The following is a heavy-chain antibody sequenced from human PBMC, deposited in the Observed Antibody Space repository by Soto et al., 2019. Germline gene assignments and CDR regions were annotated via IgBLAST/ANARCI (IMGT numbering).Heavy chain of an antibody. CDR2: VKSKTYGGTT. J-gene: IGHJ4*02. CDR3: TLTTRTRDFWSGYYNG. Sequence: GGSLRLSCAASGFIFSNAWINWVRQAPGKGLEWVGRVKSKTYGGTTDFAAPVKGRFTISRDDSKSIAYLEMNSPKTEDTAVYYCTLTTRTRDFWSGYYNGWGQGTLVTVSS. CDR1: GFIFSNAW. V-gene: IGHV3-15*07. D-gene: IGHD3-3*01.